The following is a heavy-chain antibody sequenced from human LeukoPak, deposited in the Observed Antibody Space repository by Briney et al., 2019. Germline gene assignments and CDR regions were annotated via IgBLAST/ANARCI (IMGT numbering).Heavy chain of an antibody. CDR2: ISYDGSNK. CDR3: TAGGGTAMVIDY. Sequence: GGSLRLSCAASGFTFSSYGMHWVRQAPGKGLEWVAVISYDGSNKYYADSVKGRLTISRDNSKNTLYLQMNSLRAEDTAVYYCTAGGGTAMVIDYWGQGTLVTVSS. J-gene: IGHJ4*02. D-gene: IGHD5-18*01. CDR1: GFTFSSYG. V-gene: IGHV3-30*03.